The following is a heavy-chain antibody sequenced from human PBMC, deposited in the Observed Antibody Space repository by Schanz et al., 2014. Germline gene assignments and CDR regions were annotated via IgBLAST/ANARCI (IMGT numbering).Heavy chain of an antibody. CDR3: ARDGVDAAAGGNY. CDR1: GYTFSSYG. V-gene: IGHV1-18*01. CDR2: INAANGNT. D-gene: IGHD6-13*01. J-gene: IGHJ4*02. Sequence: QVQLVQSGAEVKKPGASVKVSCKASGYTFSSYGITWVRQAPGQGLEWMGWINAANGNTRYSQKFQGRVTITRDTSASTAYMELSSLRSEDTAVYYCARDGVDAAAGGNYWGQGTLXTVSS.